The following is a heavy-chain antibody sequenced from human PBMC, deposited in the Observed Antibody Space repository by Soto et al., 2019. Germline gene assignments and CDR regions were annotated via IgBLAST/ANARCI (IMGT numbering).Heavy chain of an antibody. Sequence: SETLSLTCTVSGGSISSSSYYWGWIRQPPGKGLEWIGSIYYSGSTYYNPSLKSRVTISVDTSKNQFSLKLSSVTAADTAVYYCARLITMIVVVNNWFDPWGQGTLVTVSS. CDR2: IYYSGST. CDR1: GGSISSSSYY. D-gene: IGHD3-22*01. CDR3: ARLITMIVVVNNWFDP. V-gene: IGHV4-39*01. J-gene: IGHJ5*02.